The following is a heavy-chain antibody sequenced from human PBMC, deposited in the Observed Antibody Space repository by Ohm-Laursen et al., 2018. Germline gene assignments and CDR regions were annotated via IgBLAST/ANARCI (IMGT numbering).Heavy chain of an antibody. D-gene: IGHD3-22*01. Sequence: ASVKVSCKASGYTFTSYEINWVRQATGQGLEWMGWMNPNSGYTGYAQKLQGRVTMTRNTSISTAYMELSSLRSEDTAVYHCARSHITMTSGAFDIWGQGTMVTVSS. V-gene: IGHV1-8*01. CDR3: ARSHITMTSGAFDI. J-gene: IGHJ3*02. CDR1: GYTFTSYE. CDR2: MNPNSGYT.